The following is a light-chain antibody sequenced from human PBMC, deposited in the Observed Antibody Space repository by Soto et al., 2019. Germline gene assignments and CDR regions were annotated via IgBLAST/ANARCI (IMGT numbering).Light chain of an antibody. Sequence: IQVTQSPASLSSSLGDRVTLSCLASQGISNYLAWYKQKPGKVPKLLSYAASTLQSGVPSRFSGSGSGTDFTLTISSLQPEDVATYYCQKYNSALVTFGPGTKVDIK. J-gene: IGKJ3*01. V-gene: IGKV1-27*01. CDR1: QGISNY. CDR2: AAS. CDR3: QKYNSALVT.